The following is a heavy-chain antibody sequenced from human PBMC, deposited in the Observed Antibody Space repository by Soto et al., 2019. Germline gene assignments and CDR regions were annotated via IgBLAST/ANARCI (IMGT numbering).Heavy chain of an antibody. CDR3: ARGRPRYSRSYEGYYYYGMDV. CDR1: GYTFTSYD. J-gene: IGHJ6*02. V-gene: IGHV1-8*01. CDR2: MNPNSGNT. Sequence: QVQLVQSGAEVKKPGASVKVSCKASGYTFTSYDINWVRQATGQGLEWMGWMNPNSGNTGYAQKFQGRVTMTRNTSISTAYMELSSLRSEDTAVYYCARGRPRYSRSYEGYYYYGMDVWGQGTTVTVSS. D-gene: IGHD1-26*01.